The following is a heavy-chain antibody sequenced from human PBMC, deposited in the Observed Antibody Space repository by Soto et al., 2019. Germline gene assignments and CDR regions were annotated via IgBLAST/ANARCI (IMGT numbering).Heavy chain of an antibody. D-gene: IGHD3-22*01. V-gene: IGHV1-24*01. CDR3: AFLMIRRPPRSTLFPTRRSSDL. Sequence: GASVKVSCKVSGYTLTELSMHWVRQAPGKGLEWMGGFDPEDGETIYAQKFQGRVTMTEDTSTDTAYMELSSLRSEDTAVYYCAFLMIRRPPRSTLFPTRRSSDL. CDR1: GYTLTELS. J-gene: IGHJ2*01. CDR2: FDPEDGET.